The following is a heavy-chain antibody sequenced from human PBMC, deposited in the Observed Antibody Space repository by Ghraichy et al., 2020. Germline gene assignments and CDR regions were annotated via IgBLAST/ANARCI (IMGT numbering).Heavy chain of an antibody. D-gene: IGHD2-15*01. J-gene: IGHJ4*02. Sequence: GGSLRLSCAASGFTFAGYGMSWVRQAPGKGLEWVSVLSGGGDTTFYADSVKGRFTISRDNSRNIVYLEMNSLRAEDTAIYYCAKNSGDSSYSGPQYWGQGTLVTVSS. CDR1: GFTFAGYG. CDR2: LSGGGDTT. CDR3: AKNSGDSSYSGPQY. V-gene: IGHV3-23*01.